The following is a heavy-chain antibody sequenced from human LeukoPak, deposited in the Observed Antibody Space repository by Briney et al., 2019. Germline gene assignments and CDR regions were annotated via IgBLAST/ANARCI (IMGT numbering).Heavy chain of an antibody. Sequence: SQTLSLTCSVSGGSITSGDDYWSWIRQPPGKALEWIGYIYSSGGTSRNPSLKSRVTISLDTSKNQFSLKLSSVTAADTAVYYCARQGSGSRAAFDYLGQGTLVTVSS. V-gene: IGHV4-30-4*01. D-gene: IGHD1-26*01. CDR2: IYSSGGT. J-gene: IGHJ4*02. CDR1: GGSITSGDDY. CDR3: ARQGSGSRAAFDY.